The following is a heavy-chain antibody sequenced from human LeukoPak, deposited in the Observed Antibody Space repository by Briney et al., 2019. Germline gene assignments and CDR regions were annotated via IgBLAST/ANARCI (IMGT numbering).Heavy chain of an antibody. V-gene: IGHV3-7*01. D-gene: IGHD3-22*01. CDR2: IKQDGSEK. Sequence: GGSLRLSCAASGFTFSNYWMNWVRQAPGKGLEWVANIKQDGSEKYYVDSVKGRFTISRDNAKNSLYLQMNSLRAEDTAVYYCAKDFGVYYDRYNFDYWGQGTLVTVSS. CDR3: AKDFGVYYDRYNFDY. J-gene: IGHJ4*02. CDR1: GFTFSNYW.